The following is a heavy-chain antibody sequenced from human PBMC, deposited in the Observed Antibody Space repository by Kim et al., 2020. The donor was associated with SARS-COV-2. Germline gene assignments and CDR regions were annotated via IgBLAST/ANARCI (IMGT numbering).Heavy chain of an antibody. CDR1: GYTFTSYG. D-gene: IGHD6-13*01. J-gene: IGHJ4*02. CDR2: ISAYNGNT. CDR3: ARDSPSQQQLVVFDY. Sequence: ASVKVSCKASGYTFTSYGISWVRQAPGQGLEWMGWISAYNGNTNYAQKLQGRVTMTTDTSTSTAYMELRSLRYDDTAVYYCARDSPSQQQLVVFDYWGQGTLVTVSS. V-gene: IGHV1-18*04.